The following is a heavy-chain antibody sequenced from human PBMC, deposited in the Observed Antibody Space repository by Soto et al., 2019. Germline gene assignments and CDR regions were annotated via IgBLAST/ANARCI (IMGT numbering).Heavy chain of an antibody. CDR2: ISGSGGST. CDR1: GFTFSSYA. D-gene: IGHD6-19*01. Sequence: PGGSLRLSCAASGFTFSSYAMSWVRQAPGKGLEWVSAISGSGGSTYYADSVKGRFTISRDNSKNTLYLQMNSLRAEDTAVYYCAKDRSSGWYFRPHPIDDWGKGTLVTVAS. V-gene: IGHV3-23*01. CDR3: AKDRSSGWYFRPHPIDD. J-gene: IGHJ4*02.